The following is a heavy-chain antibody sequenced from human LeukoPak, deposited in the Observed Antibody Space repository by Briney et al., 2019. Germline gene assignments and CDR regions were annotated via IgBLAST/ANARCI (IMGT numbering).Heavy chain of an antibody. V-gene: IGHV4-38-2*02. CDR1: GYSISSGYY. CDR2: IYHSGST. D-gene: IGHD3-10*01. J-gene: IGHJ4*02. CDR3: ARDFSITMVRGALDY. Sequence: PSETVSLTCAVSGYSISSGYYWGWIRQPPGKGLEWIGSIYHSGSTYYNPSLKSRVTISVDTSKNQFSLKLCSVTAADTAVYYCARDFSITMVRGALDYWGQGTLVTVSS.